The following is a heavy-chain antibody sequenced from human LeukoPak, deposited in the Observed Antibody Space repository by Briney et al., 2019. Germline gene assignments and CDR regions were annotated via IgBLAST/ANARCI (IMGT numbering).Heavy chain of an antibody. Sequence: PGGSLRLSCAASGFSFNTYDMHWVRQAPGQGLEWVAVLWSDGINKNYADSVKGRFTMSRDNSKNTLYLEMNSLRAEDTAVYYCARDMGASHIRPLDVRGQGTVVTVSS. CDR2: LWSDGINK. CDR1: GFSFNTYD. CDR3: ARDMGASHIRPLDV. V-gene: IGHV3-33*01. J-gene: IGHJ3*01.